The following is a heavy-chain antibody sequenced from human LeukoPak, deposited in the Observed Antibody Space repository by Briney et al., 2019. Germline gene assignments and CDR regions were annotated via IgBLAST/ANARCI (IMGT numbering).Heavy chain of an antibody. CDR2: INPNSGGT. CDR3: ATMGATTFDH. Sequence: GASVKVSCKASGYTFTDYYIHWVRQAPGQGLEWLGWINPNSGGTNYAQKLQGRATMTRDTSIRTVYMEVSRLTSDDTAVCYCATMGATTFDHWGQGTLVTVSS. CDR1: GYTFTDYY. J-gene: IGHJ4*02. D-gene: IGHD1-26*01. V-gene: IGHV1-2*02.